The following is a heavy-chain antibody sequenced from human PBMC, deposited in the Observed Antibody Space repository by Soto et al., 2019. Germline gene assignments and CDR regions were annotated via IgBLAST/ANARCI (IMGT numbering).Heavy chain of an antibody. D-gene: IGHD2-15*01. CDR3: ATVNGCSGGSCYSEVVPWFDP. V-gene: IGHV1-24*01. CDR2: FDPEDGET. J-gene: IGHJ5*02. CDR1: GDSLTELS. Sequence: ASVKVSCEVCGDSLTELSMHWLRQAPGKGLEWMGGFDPEDGETIYAQKFQGRVTMTEDTSTDTAYMELSSLRSEDTAVYYCATVNGCSGGSCYSEVVPWFDPWGQGTLVTVSS.